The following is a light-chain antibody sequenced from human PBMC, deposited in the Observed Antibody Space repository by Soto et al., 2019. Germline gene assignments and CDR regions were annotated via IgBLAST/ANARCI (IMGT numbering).Light chain of an antibody. CDR2: AAS. CDR1: QGISNY. J-gene: IGKJ1*01. Sequence: DIQMTQSPSSLSASVGDRVTITCRASQGISNYLAWYQQKPGKVPKLRIYAASTLQSGVPSRFSGSGSVTDFTFTISNLQPEDVATYYCQKYNSAPRTFGQGTKVEIK. CDR3: QKYNSAPRT. V-gene: IGKV1-27*01.